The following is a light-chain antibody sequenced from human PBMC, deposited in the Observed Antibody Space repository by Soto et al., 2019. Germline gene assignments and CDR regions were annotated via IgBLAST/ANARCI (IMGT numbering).Light chain of an antibody. J-gene: IGKJ1*01. V-gene: IGKV1-39*01. CDR3: QQSYSTTKT. Sequence: GDRVTITCQASQDISNYLNWYQQKPGKAPKLMIYDASNLETGVPSRFSASGSGTDFTLTISSLQPEDFATYYCQQSYSTTKTFGQGTKVDIK. CDR1: QDISNY. CDR2: DAS.